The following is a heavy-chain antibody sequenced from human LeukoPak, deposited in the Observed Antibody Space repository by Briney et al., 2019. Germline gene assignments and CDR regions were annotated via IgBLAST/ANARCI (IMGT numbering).Heavy chain of an antibody. CDR1: GGSISSYY. CDR2: IYYSGST. Sequence: SETLSLTCTVSGGSISSYYWSWIRQPPGKGLEWIGYIYYSGSTNYNPSLKSQVTISVDTSKNQFSLKLSSVTAADTAVYYCTSYYYDSSGYYNFDYWGQGTLVTVSS. J-gene: IGHJ4*02. CDR3: TSYYYDSSGYYNFDY. V-gene: IGHV4-59*01. D-gene: IGHD3-22*01.